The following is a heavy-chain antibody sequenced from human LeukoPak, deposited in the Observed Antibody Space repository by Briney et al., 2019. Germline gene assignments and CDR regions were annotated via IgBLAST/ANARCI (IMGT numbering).Heavy chain of an antibody. V-gene: IGHV4-34*01. Sequence: SETLSLTCAVYGGSFSGYYWSWIRQPPGKGLEWIGEINHSGSTNYNPSLKSRVTISVDTSKNQFSLKLSSVTAADTAVYYCTRGHDYGVAWFQHWGQGTLVTVSS. J-gene: IGHJ1*01. CDR3: TRGHDYGVAWFQH. CDR2: INHSGST. D-gene: IGHD4-17*01. CDR1: GGSFSGYY.